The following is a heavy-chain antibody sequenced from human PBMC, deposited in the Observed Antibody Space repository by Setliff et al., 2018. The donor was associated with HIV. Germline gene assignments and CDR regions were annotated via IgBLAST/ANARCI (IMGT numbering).Heavy chain of an antibody. CDR2: IYYSGST. V-gene: IGHV4-39*01. CDR3: ARRSSWYGDAFDI. Sequence: KPSETLSLTCTVSGASISSSSYYWDWIRQPPGKGLEWIGSIYYSGSTYYNPSLKRRVTISVDTSKNQFSLKLSSVTAADTAVYYCARRSSWYGDAFDIWGQGTMVT. J-gene: IGHJ3*02. CDR1: GASISSSSYY. D-gene: IGHD6-13*01.